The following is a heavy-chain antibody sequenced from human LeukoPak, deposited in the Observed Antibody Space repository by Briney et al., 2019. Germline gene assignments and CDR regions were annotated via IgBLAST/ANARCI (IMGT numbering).Heavy chain of an antibody. D-gene: IGHD5-12*01. CDR2: INQDGSEE. Sequence: PGGSPRLSCAASGFTFSNYWMTWVRQAPGKGLEGVAHINQDGSEEHYMDSVKARFTISRDNAKNSLSLQMNSLRAEDTAVYYCVRDGGVSGYDLLDYWGQGTLVTVS. V-gene: IGHV3-7*01. J-gene: IGHJ4*02. CDR3: VRDGGVSGYDLLDY. CDR1: GFTFSNYW.